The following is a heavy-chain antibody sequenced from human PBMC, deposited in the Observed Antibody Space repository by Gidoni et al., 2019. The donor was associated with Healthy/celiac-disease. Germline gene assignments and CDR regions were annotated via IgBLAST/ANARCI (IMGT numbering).Heavy chain of an antibody. CDR2: IYYSGST. CDR1: GGSISSGGYY. CDR3: ARGEYYYDSSGYLAGEDY. V-gene: IGHV4-31*03. Sequence: QVQLQESGPGLVKPSQTLSLTCTVSGGSISSGGYYWSWIRQHPGKGLEWIGYIYYSGSTYYNPSLKSRVTISVDTSKNQFSLKLSSVTAVDTAVYYCARGEYYYDSSGYLAGEDYWGQGTLVTVSS. D-gene: IGHD3-22*01. J-gene: IGHJ4*02.